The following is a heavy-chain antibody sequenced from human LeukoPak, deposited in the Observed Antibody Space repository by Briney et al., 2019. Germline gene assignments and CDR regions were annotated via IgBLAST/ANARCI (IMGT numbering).Heavy chain of an antibody. CDR3: AKPPDGLGTYYNAAHY. Sequence: QPGGSLRLSCAASGYTFSSYAMSWVRQAPGKGLEWVSGISGSGGNTYYADSVKGRFTISRDNSKNALYLQMNSLRAEDTAVYYCAKPPDGLGTYYNAAHYWGQGTLVTVSS. J-gene: IGHJ4*02. V-gene: IGHV3-23*01. D-gene: IGHD3-10*01. CDR2: ISGSGGNT. CDR1: GYTFSSYA.